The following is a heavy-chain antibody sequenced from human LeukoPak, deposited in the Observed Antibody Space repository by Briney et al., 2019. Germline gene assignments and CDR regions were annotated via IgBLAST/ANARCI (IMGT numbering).Heavy chain of an antibody. CDR3: ARRVREFAIIAAAGKSWFDP. J-gene: IGHJ5*02. Sequence: SETLSLTCAVYGGSFSGYYWSWIRQPPGKGLEWIGEINHSGSTNYSPSLKSRVTISVDTSKNQFSLKLSSVTAADTAVYYCARRVREFAIIAAAGKSWFDPWGQGTLVTVSS. D-gene: IGHD6-13*01. CDR1: GGSFSGYY. CDR2: INHSGST. V-gene: IGHV4-34*01.